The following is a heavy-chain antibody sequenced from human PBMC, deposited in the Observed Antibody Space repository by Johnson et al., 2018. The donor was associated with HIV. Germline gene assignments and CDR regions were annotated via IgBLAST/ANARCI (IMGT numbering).Heavy chain of an antibody. V-gene: IGHV3-66*02. CDR2: IYSGGST. D-gene: IGHD3-22*01. J-gene: IGHJ3*02. CDR3: AKERGIVVVRDAFDI. CDR1: VFTVSSNY. Sequence: VQLVESGGGLVQRGGSLRLSCAASVFTVSSNYMTWVRQAPGKGLEWVSVIYSGGSTYYAYSVKGRFTISRDNSKNTLYLQMNSLRAEDTAVYYCAKERGIVVVRDAFDIWGQGTMVTVSS.